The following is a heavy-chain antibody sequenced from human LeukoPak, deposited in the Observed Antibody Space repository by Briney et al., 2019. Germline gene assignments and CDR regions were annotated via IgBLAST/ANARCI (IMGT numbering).Heavy chain of an antibody. Sequence: GGSLRLSCTASGFTFNSYWMSWVRQAPGKGLEWVAYIKQDGSERYSVDSVKGRFTISRDNSKNTLYLQMNSLRAEDTAVYYCAKRAPSGFISYWGQGTLVTVSS. CDR2: IKQDGSER. D-gene: IGHD3-22*01. CDR1: GFTFNSYW. CDR3: AKRAPSGFISY. J-gene: IGHJ4*02. V-gene: IGHV3-7*03.